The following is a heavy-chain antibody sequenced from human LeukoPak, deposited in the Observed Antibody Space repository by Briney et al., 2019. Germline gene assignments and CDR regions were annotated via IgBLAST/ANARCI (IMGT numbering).Heavy chain of an antibody. V-gene: IGHV4-4*07. CDR3: ASTISTRGMDV. D-gene: IGHD3-10*01. CDR1: GGSISSYY. J-gene: IGHJ6*02. CDR2: IYTSGST. Sequence: PSETLSLTCTVSGGSISSYYWSWIRQPAGKGLEWIGRIYTSGSTNYNPSLKSRVTMSVDTSKNQFPLKLSSVTAADTAVYYCASTISTRGMDVWGQGTTVTVSS.